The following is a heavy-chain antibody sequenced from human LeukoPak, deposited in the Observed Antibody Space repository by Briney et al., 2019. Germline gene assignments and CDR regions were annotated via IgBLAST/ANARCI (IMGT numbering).Heavy chain of an antibody. Sequence: ASVKVSCKASGYTFTSYDINWVRQATGQGLEWMGWMNPNSGNTGYAQKFQGRVTMTRNTSISTAYMELSSLRSEDTAVYYCARAVGMTTVTTYAYWGQGTLVTVSS. J-gene: IGHJ4*02. CDR1: GYTFTSYD. D-gene: IGHD4-17*01. V-gene: IGHV1-8*01. CDR2: MNPNSGNT. CDR3: ARAVGMTTVTTYAY.